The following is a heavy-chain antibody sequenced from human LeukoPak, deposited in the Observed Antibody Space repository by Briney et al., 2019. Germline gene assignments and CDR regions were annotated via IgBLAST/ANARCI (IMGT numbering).Heavy chain of an antibody. CDR1: GGSFSGYY. J-gene: IGHJ4*02. Sequence: PSETLSLTCAVYGGSFSGYYWSWIRQPPGKGLEWIGEINHSGSTNYNPSLKSRVTISVDTSKNQFSLKLSSVTAADTAVYYCARYSGWYRDLDYWGQGTLVTVSS. D-gene: IGHD6-19*01. V-gene: IGHV4-34*01. CDR2: INHSGST. CDR3: ARYSGWYRDLDY.